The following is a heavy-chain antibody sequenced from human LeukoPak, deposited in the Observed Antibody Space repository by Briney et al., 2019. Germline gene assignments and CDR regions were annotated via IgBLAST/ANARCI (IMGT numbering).Heavy chain of an antibody. CDR3: ARDSGYSYGPGGAFDI. Sequence: ASVKVSCRASGYTFTSYGISWVRQAPGQGLEWMGWISAYNGNTNYAQKLQGRVTMTTDTSTSTAYMELRSLRSDDTAVYYCARDSGYSYGPGGAFDIWGQGTMVTVSS. D-gene: IGHD5-18*01. CDR2: ISAYNGNT. CDR1: GYTFTSYG. J-gene: IGHJ3*02. V-gene: IGHV1-18*01.